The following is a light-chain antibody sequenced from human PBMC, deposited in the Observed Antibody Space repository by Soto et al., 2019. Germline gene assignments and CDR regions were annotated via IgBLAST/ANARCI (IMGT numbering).Light chain of an antibody. CDR3: QQANSFPRT. CDR1: QDVSVW. J-gene: IGKJ3*01. Sequence: DIQMTQSPSSVSASVGDRVTITCRASQDVSVWLAWYQQKPGKAPKLLIYAASNLQTGVPSRFSGSGSGTDFTLTISSLRPEDFATYYCQQANSFPRTFGPGTKVDIK. V-gene: IGKV1D-12*01. CDR2: AAS.